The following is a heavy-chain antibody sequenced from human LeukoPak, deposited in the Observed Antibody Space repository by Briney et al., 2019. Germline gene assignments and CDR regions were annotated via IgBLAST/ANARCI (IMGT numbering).Heavy chain of an antibody. D-gene: IGHD3/OR15-3a*01. CDR2: IYYSRNT. Sequence: PSEIRSRTRSASFGSISSYYCNAIRQPPGKGLEWIGYIYYSRNTLHNPTLRSRVTISVDMSKNQFSLRLSSVTAADTAVYYCARHADIGLIRNGFDPWGQGTLVTVSS. J-gene: IGHJ5*02. CDR3: ARHADIGLIRNGFDP. V-gene: IGHV4-59*08. CDR1: FGSISSYY.